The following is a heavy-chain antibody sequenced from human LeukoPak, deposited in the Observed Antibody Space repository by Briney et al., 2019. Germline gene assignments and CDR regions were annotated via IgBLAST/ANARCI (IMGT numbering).Heavy chain of an antibody. V-gene: IGHV3-48*03. CDR3: SRVRWGATKIGLYDY. CDR1: GFTFSSYE. J-gene: IGHJ4*02. CDR2: ISSSGYTI. Sequence: PGGSLRLSCAASGFTFSSYEMNWVRQTPGKGLEWVSYISSSGYTIYYADSVKGRFTISRDNAKNSLYLQMNSLRAEDTAVYYCSRVRWGATKIGLYDYWGQGTLVTVSS. D-gene: IGHD1-26*01.